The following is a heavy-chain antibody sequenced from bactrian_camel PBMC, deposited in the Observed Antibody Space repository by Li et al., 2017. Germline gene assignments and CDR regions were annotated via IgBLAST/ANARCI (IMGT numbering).Heavy chain of an antibody. CDR2: INSGGGST. V-gene: IGHV3S40*01. CDR1: GFTFSSYA. D-gene: IGHD3*01. CDR3: VATRGDRCADYCSGSYCYDPTAKFAY. Sequence: DVQLVESGGGLVQPGGSLRLSCAASGFTFSSYAMSWVRQAPGKGLEWVSAINSGGGSTYYSDSVKGRFTISQDNAKRTTYLQMNNLKPEDTAVYYCVATRGDRCADYCSGSYCYDPTAKFAYWGQGTQVTVS. J-gene: IGHJ4*01.